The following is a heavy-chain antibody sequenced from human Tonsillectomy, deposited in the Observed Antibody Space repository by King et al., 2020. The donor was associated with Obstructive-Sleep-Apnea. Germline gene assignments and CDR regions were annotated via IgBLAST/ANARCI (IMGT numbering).Heavy chain of an antibody. D-gene: IGHD3-10*01. V-gene: IGHV4-39*07. CDR2: IYYRGNI. J-gene: IGHJ4*02. CDR1: GGSISSSSSY. Sequence: LQLQESGPGLVKPSETLSLTCTVSGGSISSSSSYWGWIRQPPGKGLEWIGSIYYRGNIYYNPSLKSRVTISIDTSKNQFSLKLSSVTAADTAVYYCARDREGLLWFGDLDYWGQGTLVTVSS. CDR3: ARDREGLLWFGDLDY.